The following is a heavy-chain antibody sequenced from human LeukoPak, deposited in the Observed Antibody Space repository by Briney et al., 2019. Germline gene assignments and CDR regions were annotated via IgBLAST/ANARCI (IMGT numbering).Heavy chain of an antibody. J-gene: IGHJ4*02. CDR2: IYASGSA. CDR1: GDSISSYF. CDR3: ARVAYDILTGYLYYFDY. D-gene: IGHD3-9*01. V-gene: IGHV4-4*07. Sequence: NPSETLSLTCTVSGDSISSYFWSWIRQPAGKGLEWIGRIYASGSANYNPSLKSRGTMSVDTSKNQFSLKLSSVTAADTAVYYCARVAYDILTGYLYYFDYWGQGTLVTVSS.